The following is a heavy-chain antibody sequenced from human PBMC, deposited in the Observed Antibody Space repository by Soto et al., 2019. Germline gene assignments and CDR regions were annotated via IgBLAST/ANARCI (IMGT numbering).Heavy chain of an antibody. D-gene: IGHD4-4*01. J-gene: IGHJ6*03. CDR3: ARQRLTVTTNLYYYYMDV. CDR1: GYSFTSYW. Sequence: PGESLKISCKGSGYSFTSYWIGWVRQMPGKGLEWMGIIYPGDSDTRYSPSFQGQVTISADKSISTAYLQWSSLKASDTAMYYCARQRLTVTTNLYYYYMDVWGKGTTVTVS. V-gene: IGHV5-51*01. CDR2: IYPGDSDT.